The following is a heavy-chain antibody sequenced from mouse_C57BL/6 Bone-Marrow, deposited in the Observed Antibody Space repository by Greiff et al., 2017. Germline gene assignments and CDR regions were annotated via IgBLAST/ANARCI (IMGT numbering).Heavy chain of an antibody. Sequence: EVQLQQSGPELVKPGASVKIPCKASGYTFNDYNMDWVKQSHGKSLEWIGDINPNNGGTIYNQKFKGKATLTVDKSSSTAYMELRSLTSEDTAVYYWARSGYYGSSLWAMDYWGQGTSVTVSS. CDR3: ARSGYYGSSLWAMDY. J-gene: IGHJ4*01. CDR2: INPNNGGT. CDR1: GYTFNDYN. D-gene: IGHD1-1*01. V-gene: IGHV1-18*01.